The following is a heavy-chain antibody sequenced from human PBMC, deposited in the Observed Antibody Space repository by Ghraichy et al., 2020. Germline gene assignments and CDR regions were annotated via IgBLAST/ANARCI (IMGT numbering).Heavy chain of an antibody. Sequence: LSLTCAASGFTYSDYLMSWVRQAPGKGLEWVATINQDGSEKFDVDSVKGRFAISRYNARTSLFLQMNSLRAEDTAVYYCARDAGLSWFDPWGQGTLVTVSS. J-gene: IGHJ5*02. V-gene: IGHV3-7*01. CDR3: ARDAGLSWFDP. CDR2: INQDGSEK. D-gene: IGHD2/OR15-2a*01. CDR1: GFTYSDYL.